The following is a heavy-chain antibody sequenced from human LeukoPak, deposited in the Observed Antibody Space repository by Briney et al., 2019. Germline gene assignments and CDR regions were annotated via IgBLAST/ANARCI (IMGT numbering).Heavy chain of an antibody. D-gene: IGHD3-3*01. CDR2: ISGSGGST. CDR1: GFTFSSYA. Sequence: GGSLRLSCAASGFTFSSYAMSWVRQAPGKGLEWVSAISGSGGSTYYADSVKGRFTISRDNSKNTLYLQMNSLRAEDTAVYYCAKAYSYAFWSGYYLGHAFDIWGQGTMVTVSS. J-gene: IGHJ3*02. CDR3: AKAYSYAFWSGYYLGHAFDI. V-gene: IGHV3-23*01.